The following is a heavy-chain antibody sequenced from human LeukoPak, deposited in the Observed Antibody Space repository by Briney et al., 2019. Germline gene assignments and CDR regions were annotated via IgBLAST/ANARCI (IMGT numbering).Heavy chain of an antibody. Sequence: SETLSLTCTVSGDSINNYYWSWIRQPPGKGLEWIGRIFNSGSTDYNPSLKSRVTMSVDTSKNQFSVKVNSVTAADTAVYYCARGVGVGADRALDYWGQGTLVTVSS. J-gene: IGHJ4*02. CDR2: IFNSGST. CDR3: ARGVGVGADRALDY. CDR1: GDSINNYY. D-gene: IGHD2-15*01. V-gene: IGHV4-4*07.